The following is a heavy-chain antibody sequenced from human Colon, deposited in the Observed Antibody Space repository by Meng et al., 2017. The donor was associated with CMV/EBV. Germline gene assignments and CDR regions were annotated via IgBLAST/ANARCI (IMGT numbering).Heavy chain of an antibody. CDR3: ARGCVTPCGGLSV. CDR1: GFPFSSSS. V-gene: IGHV3-21*06. D-gene: IGHD3/OR15-3a*01. CDR2: ISSLSNDI. J-gene: IGHJ4*02. Sequence: GGSLRLSCEASGFPFSSSSMNWVRQAPGKGLEWVSSISSLSNDIYYAGTVKGRFTISRDNAKNSLYLQMDSLRVEDTAVYFCARGCVTPCGGLSVWGQGTLVTVSS.